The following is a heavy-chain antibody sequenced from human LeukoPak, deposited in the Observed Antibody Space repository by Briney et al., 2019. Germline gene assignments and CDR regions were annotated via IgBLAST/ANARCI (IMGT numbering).Heavy chain of an antibody. Sequence: PGGSLRLSCAASGFAVSNNYMTWVRQAPGKGLEWVSVIYKDGSTYYADSVKGRFTISRDNSKNTVYLQMNSLRAEDTVVYYCARGYCSGRSCYMWYSDYWGQGTLVTVSS. CDR2: IYKDGST. CDR1: GFAVSNNY. J-gene: IGHJ4*02. V-gene: IGHV3-53*01. CDR3: ARGYCSGRSCYMWYSDY. D-gene: IGHD2-15*01.